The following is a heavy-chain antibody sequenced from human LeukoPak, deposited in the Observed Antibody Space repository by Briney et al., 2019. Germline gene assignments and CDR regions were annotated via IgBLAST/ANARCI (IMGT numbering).Heavy chain of an antibody. CDR3: ARSRYCSGTSCYGDFDY. Sequence: SETLSLTCTVSGGSISPYYWSWIRQPPGKGLEWIGFLSYTGNTIYNPSLKSRVTISLHTSKNQVLLKLNSVTAADTAVYYCARSRYCSGTSCYGDFDYWGQGTLGTVSS. J-gene: IGHJ4*02. V-gene: IGHV4-59*01. CDR1: GGSISPYY. D-gene: IGHD2-2*01. CDR2: LSYTGNT.